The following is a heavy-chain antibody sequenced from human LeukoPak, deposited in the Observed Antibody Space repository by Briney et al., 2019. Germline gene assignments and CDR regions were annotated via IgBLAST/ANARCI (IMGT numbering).Heavy chain of an antibody. CDR1: GYTFTGYY. CDR2: INPNSGGT. Sequence: GASVQVSRKPSGYTFTGYYMHWVRQAPGQGLEGMGWINPNSGGTNYAQKCQGRVTMTRDTSISTAYMELSRLRSDDTAVYYCARDIRSVAGTAHWGQGTLVTVSS. D-gene: IGHD6-19*01. J-gene: IGHJ4*02. V-gene: IGHV1-2*02. CDR3: ARDIRSVAGTAH.